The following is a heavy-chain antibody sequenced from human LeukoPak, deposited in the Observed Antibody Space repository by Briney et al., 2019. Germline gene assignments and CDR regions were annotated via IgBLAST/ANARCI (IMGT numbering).Heavy chain of an antibody. Sequence: SETLSLTCTVSGGSISSYHWSWLPQPPGKGLKGIGYTYYSGSTNYNPSLKSRVTISVDTSKNQFSLKLTSVTAADTAVYYCARGVPEYYDFWSGYFYYFDYWGQGTLVTVSS. CDR1: GGSISSYH. CDR3: ARGVPEYYDFWSGYFYYFDY. V-gene: IGHV4-59*01. J-gene: IGHJ4*02. D-gene: IGHD3-3*01. CDR2: TYYSGST.